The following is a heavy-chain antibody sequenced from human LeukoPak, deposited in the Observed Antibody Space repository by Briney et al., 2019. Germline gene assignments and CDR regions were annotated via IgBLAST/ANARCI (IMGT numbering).Heavy chain of an antibody. CDR3: AKDLSGSYYN. D-gene: IGHD1-26*01. CDR2: INDGVGRA. CDR1: GFTFNDYY. Sequence: GGSPRLSCAASGFTFNDYYMSWIRQAPGKGLEWVSAINDGVGRAFYADAVRGRFTISRDNSKNTLYLQMNSLRAEDTAVYYCAKDLSGSYYNWGQGTLVTVSS. J-gene: IGHJ4*02. V-gene: IGHV3-23*01.